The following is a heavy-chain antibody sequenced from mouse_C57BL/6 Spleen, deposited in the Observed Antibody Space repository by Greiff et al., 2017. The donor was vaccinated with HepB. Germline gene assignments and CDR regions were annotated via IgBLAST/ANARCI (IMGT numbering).Heavy chain of an antibody. D-gene: IGHD1-1*01. J-gene: IGHJ4*01. V-gene: IGHV1-64*01. CDR1: GYTFTIYW. Sequence: QVQLQQPGAELVKPGASVKLSCKASGYTFTIYWMHWVKQRPGQGLEWIGMIHPNSGSTNYNEKFKSKATLTVDKSSSTAYMQLSSLTSEDSAVYYCASLYYGSSLYAMDYWGQGTSVTVSS. CDR2: IHPNSGST. CDR3: ASLYYGSSLYAMDY.